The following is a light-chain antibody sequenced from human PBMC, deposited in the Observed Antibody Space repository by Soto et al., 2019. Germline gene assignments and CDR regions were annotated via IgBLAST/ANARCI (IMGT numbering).Light chain of an antibody. CDR3: QQYTDWPLT. Sequence: EIVMTQSPDTLSVSPGERATLSCRASQSVSSNLAWYQHKPGQAPRLLMCGASTRATGVPARFSGSGSGTEFTLTISSLQSEDFAVYYCQQYTDWPLTFGQATRVEIK. CDR2: GAS. J-gene: IGKJ1*01. CDR1: QSVSSN. V-gene: IGKV3-15*01.